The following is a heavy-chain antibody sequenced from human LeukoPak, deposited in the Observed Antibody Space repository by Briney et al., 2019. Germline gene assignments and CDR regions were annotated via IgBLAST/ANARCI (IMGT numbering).Heavy chain of an antibody. J-gene: IGHJ4*02. Sequence: GGSLRLSCAASGFTFSNYWMYWVRQAPGKGLVWVSVISSDGTTTAYADSVKGRFTISRDNAKNTLYLQMNSLRAEDTAIYYCVKDGGNSFSTTYDYWGQRTLVTVSS. CDR3: VKDGGNSFSTTYDY. CDR2: ISSDGTTT. V-gene: IGHV3-74*01. D-gene: IGHD2-15*01. CDR1: GFTFSNYW.